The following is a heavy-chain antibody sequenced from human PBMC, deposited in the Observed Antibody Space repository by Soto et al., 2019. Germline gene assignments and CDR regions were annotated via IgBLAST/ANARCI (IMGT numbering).Heavy chain of an antibody. CDR3: ARVYGDGWFDP. CDR2: ISAYNGNA. V-gene: IGHV1-18*01. CDR1: GYTFTSYG. D-gene: IGHD4-17*01. Sequence: GASVKVSCKASGYTFTSYGISWVRQAPGQGLEWMGRISAYNGNANYAQKLQGRVTMTTDKSTSTAYMELSSLRSEDTAVYYCARVYGDGWFDPWGQGTLVTVSS. J-gene: IGHJ5*02.